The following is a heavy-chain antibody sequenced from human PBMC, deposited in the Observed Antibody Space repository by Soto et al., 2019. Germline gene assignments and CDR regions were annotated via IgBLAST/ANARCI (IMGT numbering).Heavy chain of an antibody. J-gene: IGHJ2*01. CDR2: ISGSGGST. D-gene: IGHD6-6*01. CDR1: GFTFSSYA. CDR3: AKDRGKYSSPTTDL. V-gene: IGHV3-23*01. Sequence: GGSLRLSCAASGFTFSSYAMSWVRQAPGKGLEWVSAISGSGGSTYYADSVKGRFTISRDNSKNTLYLQMNSLRAEDTAVYYCAKDRGKYSSPTTDLWGRGTLVTVSS.